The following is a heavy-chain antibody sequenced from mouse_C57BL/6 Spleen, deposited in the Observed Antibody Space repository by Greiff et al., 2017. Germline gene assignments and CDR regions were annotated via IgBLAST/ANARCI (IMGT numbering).Heavy chain of an antibody. CDR3: ARSDYGIKRAYFDY. J-gene: IGHJ2*01. Sequence: VQLQQPGAELVRPGTSVKLSCTATGYTFTSYWMHWVKQRPGQGLEWIGVIDPSDSYTNYNQKFKGKATLTVDPSSSTAYMQRSSLTSEDSAVYYWARSDYGIKRAYFDYWGQGTTLTVSS. D-gene: IGHD1-1*01. CDR2: IDPSDSYT. CDR1: GYTFTSYW. V-gene: IGHV1-59*01.